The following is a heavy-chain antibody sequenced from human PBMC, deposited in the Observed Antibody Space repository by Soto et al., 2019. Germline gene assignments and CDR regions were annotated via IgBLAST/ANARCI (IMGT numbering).Heavy chain of an antibody. D-gene: IGHD3-22*01. CDR2: IWYDGSNK. V-gene: IGHV3-33*01. CDR1: GFTFSSYG. J-gene: IGHJ4*02. Sequence: QVQLVESGGGVVQPGRSLRLSCAASGFTFSSYGMHWVRQAPGKGLEGVAVIWYDGSNKYYADSLKGRFTISRDNSKKTLYLQVNSLRAEDTAVYFCARDDYDSSGYYYVDYWGQGTLVTVSS. CDR3: ARDDYDSSGYYYVDY.